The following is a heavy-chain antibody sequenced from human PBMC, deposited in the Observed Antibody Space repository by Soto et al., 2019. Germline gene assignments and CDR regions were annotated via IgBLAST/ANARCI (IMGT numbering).Heavy chain of an antibody. CDR1: GYVFTHYY. J-gene: IGHJ5*02. Sequence: QVQLVQSGAELVKPGASVTVSCKISGYVFTHYYMHWVRQAPGQGLEWMGIINPDGGSTAYARKFKGTSTMPTDTSTNTIHLDLRSLRSDDTAVYYCARGHVDTSEFWSGHADHWGQGTLVTVSS. D-gene: IGHD3-3*01. V-gene: IGHV1-46*01. CDR3: ARGHVDTSEFWSGHADH. CDR2: INPDGGST.